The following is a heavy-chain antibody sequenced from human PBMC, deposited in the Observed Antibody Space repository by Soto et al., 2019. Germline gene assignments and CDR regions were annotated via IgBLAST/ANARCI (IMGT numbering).Heavy chain of an antibody. V-gene: IGHV1-46*01. D-gene: IGHD2-15*01. Sequence: VQLVQSGAEVKKPGASVKVSCKASGYIFTAYSMHWVRQAPGQGLEWMGVVNPSGGSTNYAKKFRGRITMTRDTSTSTVYMDLSSLTSEDTAVYYCEREENCSDGVCYSEYFQRWGQGTLVTVSS. J-gene: IGHJ1*01. CDR3: EREENCSDGVCYSEYFQR. CDR2: VNPSGGST. CDR1: GYIFTAYS.